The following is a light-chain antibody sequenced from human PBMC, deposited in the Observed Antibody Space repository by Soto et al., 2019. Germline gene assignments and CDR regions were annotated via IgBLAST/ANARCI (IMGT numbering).Light chain of an antibody. CDR3: QNYDSAPWT. V-gene: IGKV1-27*01. CDR1: QGISNY. CDR2: AAS. Sequence: DIQMTQSPSSLSASVRDRVTITCRASQGISNYLAWYQQKPGKVPKLMIYAASTLQSGVPSRFSGSGAGTDFTLTSSSLQPEYVATYYCQNYDSAPWTFGQGTKVEIK. J-gene: IGKJ1*01.